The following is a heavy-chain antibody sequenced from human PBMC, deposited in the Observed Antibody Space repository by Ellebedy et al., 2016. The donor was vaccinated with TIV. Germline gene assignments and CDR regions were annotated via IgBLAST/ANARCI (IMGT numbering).Heavy chain of an antibody. Sequence: SETLSLTCTVSGYSITSGYYWAWIRQPPGKALEWIGSIYVSGKTYLNPFLKSRVTISLDSSKNQFSLNLSSVTAADTAVYFCASLPVDPYAFEMWGRGTMVAVSS. D-gene: IGHD2-15*01. V-gene: IGHV4-38-2*02. CDR2: IYVSGKT. J-gene: IGHJ3*02. CDR1: GYSITSGYY. CDR3: ASLPVDPYAFEM.